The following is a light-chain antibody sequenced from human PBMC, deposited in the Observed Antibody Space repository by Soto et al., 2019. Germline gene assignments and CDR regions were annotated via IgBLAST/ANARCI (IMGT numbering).Light chain of an antibody. J-gene: IGLJ2*01. CDR1: SSNIGSNT. Sequence: QSVLTQPPSASGTPGQRVTISCSGSSSNIGSNTVNWYRQLPGTAPKLLIYSSNQRPSGVPDRFSGSKSGTSASLAISGLQSEDEADYYCASWDDSLNGRVFGGGTKVTVL. V-gene: IGLV1-44*01. CDR2: SSN. CDR3: ASWDDSLNGRV.